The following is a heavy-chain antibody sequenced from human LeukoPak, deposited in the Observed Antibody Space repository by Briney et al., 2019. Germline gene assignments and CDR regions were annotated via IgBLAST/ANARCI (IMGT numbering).Heavy chain of an antibody. Sequence: ASVKVSCKASGYTFTGYYMHWVRQAPGQGLEWMGWINPNSGGTNYAQKFQGRVTMTRDTSISTAYMELSRLTFDDTAVYYCARAVDRYCDGGSCYLRPGMDVWGKGTTVTVSS. CDR3: ARAVDRYCDGGSCYLRPGMDV. J-gene: IGHJ6*04. CDR2: INPNSGGT. D-gene: IGHD2-15*01. CDR1: GYTFTGYY. V-gene: IGHV1-2*02.